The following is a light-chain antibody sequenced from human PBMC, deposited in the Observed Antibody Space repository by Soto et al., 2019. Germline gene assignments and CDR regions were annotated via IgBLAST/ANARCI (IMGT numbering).Light chain of an antibody. J-gene: IGKJ1*01. CDR2: EAS. Sequence: DIQMTQSPSTLSASVGDRVTITCRASQNINSWLAWHQQKPGKAPKLLIYEASSLESGVPSRFSGSGSGTEFTLTISSLQPDDVATYYCQQYDTYPWTSGQGTKVEIK. V-gene: IGKV1-5*03. CDR3: QQYDTYPWT. CDR1: QNINSW.